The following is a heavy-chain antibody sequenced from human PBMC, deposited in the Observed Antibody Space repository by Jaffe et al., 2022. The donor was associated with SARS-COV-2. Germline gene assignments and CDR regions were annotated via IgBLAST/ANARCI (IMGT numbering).Heavy chain of an antibody. J-gene: IGHJ2*01. CDR3: PTGTPKAYCGGDCYTYWYFDL. CDR2: IKSKTDGGTT. CDR1: GFTFSNAW. Sequence: EVQLVESGGGLVKPGGSLRLSCAASGFTFSNAWMSWVRQAPGKGLEWVGRIKSKTDGGTTDYAAPVKGRFTISRDDSKNTLYLQMNSLKTEDTAVYYCPTGTPKAYCGGDCYTYWYFDLWGRGTLVTVSS. D-gene: IGHD2-21*02. V-gene: IGHV3-15*01.